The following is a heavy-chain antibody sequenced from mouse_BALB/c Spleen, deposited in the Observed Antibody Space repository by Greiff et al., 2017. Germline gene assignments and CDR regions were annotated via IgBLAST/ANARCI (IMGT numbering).Heavy chain of an antibody. V-gene: IGHV1-9*01. Sequence: VKVVESGAELMKPGASVKISCKATGYTFSSYWIEWVKQRPGHGLEWIGEILPGSGSTNYNEKFKGKATFTADTSSNTAYMQLSSLTSEDSAVYCYARDEAMDYWGQGTSVTVSS. CDR3: ARDEAMDY. CDR2: ILPGSGST. CDR1: GYTFSSYW. J-gene: IGHJ4*01.